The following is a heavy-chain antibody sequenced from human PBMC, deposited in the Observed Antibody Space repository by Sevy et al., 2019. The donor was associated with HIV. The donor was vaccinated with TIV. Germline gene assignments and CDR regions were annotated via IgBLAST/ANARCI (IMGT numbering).Heavy chain of an antibody. CDR2: INTNTGNP. D-gene: IGHD2-21*01. J-gene: IGHJ4*02. CDR1: GYTFTSYS. CDR3: ARKSITPDY. V-gene: IGHV7-4-1*02. Sequence: ASVKVSCKASGYTFTSYSINWVRQAPGQGLEWMGWINTNTGNPTYAQGFTGRFVFSLDTSVSTAYLQISNLKAEDTAVYYCARKSITPDYWGQGTLVTVSS.